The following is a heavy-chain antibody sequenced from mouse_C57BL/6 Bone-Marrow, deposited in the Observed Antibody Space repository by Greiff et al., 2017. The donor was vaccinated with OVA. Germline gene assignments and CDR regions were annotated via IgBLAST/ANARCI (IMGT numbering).Heavy chain of an antibody. V-gene: IGHV1-4*01. J-gene: IGHJ2*01. D-gene: IGHD3-1*01. CDR1: GYTFTSYT. CDR2: INPSSGYT. CDR3: ARSGHDYFDY. Sequence: QVQLQQSGAELARPGASVKMSCKASGYTFTSYTMHWVKQRPGQGLEWIGYINPSSGYTKYNQKFKDKATLTADKSSSTADMQLSSLTSEDSAVYYCARSGHDYFDYWGQGTTLTVSS.